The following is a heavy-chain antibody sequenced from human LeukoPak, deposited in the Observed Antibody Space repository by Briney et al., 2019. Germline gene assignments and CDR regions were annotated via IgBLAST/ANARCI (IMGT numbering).Heavy chain of an antibody. CDR3: AKGSKGVVFTRDHYMDV. Sequence: GGSLRLSCAASGFTFSSYGMHWVRQAPGKGLEWVAFIRYDGSNKYYADSVKGRFTISRDNSMDTLYLQMNSLRAEDTAVYYCAKGSKGVVFTRDHYMDVWGKGTTVTISS. CDR2: IRYDGSNK. J-gene: IGHJ6*03. CDR1: GFTFSSYG. D-gene: IGHD3-3*01. V-gene: IGHV3-30*02.